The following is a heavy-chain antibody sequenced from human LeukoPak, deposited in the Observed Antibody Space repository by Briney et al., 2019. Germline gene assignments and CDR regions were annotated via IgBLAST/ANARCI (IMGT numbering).Heavy chain of an antibody. CDR1: VFTFSSYS. Sequence: GGSLRLSCAASVFTFSSYSTNWVRQAPGRGLGRGSFISSGSSTIYYADSVKGRFTISRDNAKNSLYLQMNSLRAEDTAVYYCARDRGGSYSAIDYWGQGTLVTVSS. D-gene: IGHD1-26*01. CDR3: ARDRGGSYSAIDY. V-gene: IGHV3-48*04. CDR2: ISSGSSTI. J-gene: IGHJ4*02.